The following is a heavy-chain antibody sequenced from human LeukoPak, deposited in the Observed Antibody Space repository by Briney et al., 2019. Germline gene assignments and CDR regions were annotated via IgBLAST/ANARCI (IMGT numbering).Heavy chain of an antibody. Sequence: GGSLRLSCAASGFTFSSYAMHWVRQAPGKGLEWVAVISYDGSNKYYADSVKGRFTISRDNSKNTLYLQMNGLRAEDTAVYYCAKYSSSWYSSPFDYWGQGTLVTVSS. V-gene: IGHV3-30-3*02. CDR2: ISYDGSNK. D-gene: IGHD6-13*01. CDR1: GFTFSSYA. J-gene: IGHJ4*02. CDR3: AKYSSSWYSSPFDY.